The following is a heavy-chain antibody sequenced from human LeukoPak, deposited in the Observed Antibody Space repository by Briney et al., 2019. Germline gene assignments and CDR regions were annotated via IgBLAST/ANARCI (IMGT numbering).Heavy chain of an antibody. CDR1: GYTFTSYG. V-gene: IGHV1-18*01. J-gene: IGHJ5*02. D-gene: IGHD2-15*01. CDR2: ISAYNGNT. CDR3: ARGRYCSGGSCLQNWFDP. Sequence: ASVKVSCKASGYTFTSYGISWVRQAPGQGLEWMGWISAYNGNTNYAQKLQGRVTMTTDTSTSTAYTELRSLRSDDTAVYYCARGRYCSGGSCLQNWFDPWGQGTLVTVSS.